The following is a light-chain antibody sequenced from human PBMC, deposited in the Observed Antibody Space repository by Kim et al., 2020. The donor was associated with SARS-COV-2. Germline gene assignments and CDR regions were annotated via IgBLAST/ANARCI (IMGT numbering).Light chain of an antibody. Sequence: EKATLSGWARLIVSNTYVVWYQQKPAQAPRRLIYGVSTRAARIPDRLSGSGAGTDFTLTITRREPQDVAVYYCQQYGTSPFTFGPGTKVDIK. CDR2: GVS. J-gene: IGKJ3*01. CDR1: LIVSNTY. CDR3: QQYGTSPFT. V-gene: IGKV3-20*01.